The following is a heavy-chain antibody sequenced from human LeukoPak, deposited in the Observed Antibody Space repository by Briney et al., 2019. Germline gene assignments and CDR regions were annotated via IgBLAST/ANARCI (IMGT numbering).Heavy chain of an antibody. Sequence: ASAKVSCKVSGYTLTELSMHWVRQAPGKGLEWMGGFDPEDGETIYAQKFQGRVAMTEDTSTDTAYMELSSLRSEDTAVYYCATDPGAGTTAFLAFDIWGQGTMVTVSS. J-gene: IGHJ3*02. CDR1: GYTLTELS. CDR3: ATDPGAGTTAFLAFDI. V-gene: IGHV1-24*01. D-gene: IGHD1-1*01. CDR2: FDPEDGET.